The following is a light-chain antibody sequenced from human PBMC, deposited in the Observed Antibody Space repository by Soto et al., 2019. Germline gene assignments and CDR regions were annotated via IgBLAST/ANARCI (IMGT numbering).Light chain of an antibody. CDR1: SSDVGGYNY. J-gene: IGLJ1*01. V-gene: IGLV2-14*01. CDR3: SSYTSSSTPLNV. Sequence: QSVLTQPASVSGSPGQSITISCTGTSSDVGGYNYASWYQQHPGKAPKLMIYDVSNRPSGVSNRFSGSKSGNTASLTISGLQAEDEADYYCSSYTSSSTPLNVFGTGTKVTVL. CDR2: DVS.